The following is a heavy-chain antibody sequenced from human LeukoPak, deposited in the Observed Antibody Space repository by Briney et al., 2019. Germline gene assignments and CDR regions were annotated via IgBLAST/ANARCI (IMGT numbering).Heavy chain of an antibody. J-gene: IGHJ4*02. Sequence: GGSLRLSCAASGFTFDDYAMHGVRQAPGKGLEWVSGISGSGDSTYYADSVKGRFTISRDTSKNTLYLQMNSLRAEDTAVYYCAKSRYGSGSYYTFDYWGQGTLVTVSS. V-gene: IGHV3-23*01. CDR3: AKSRYGSGSYYTFDY. CDR2: ISGSGDST. CDR1: GFTFDDYA. D-gene: IGHD3-10*01.